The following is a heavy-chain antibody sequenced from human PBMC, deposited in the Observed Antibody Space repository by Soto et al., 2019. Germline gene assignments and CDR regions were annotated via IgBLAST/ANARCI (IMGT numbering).Heavy chain of an antibody. J-gene: IGHJ6*02. Sequence: PGGSLRLSCAASGFTFSSYSMNWVRQAPGKGLEWVSSISSSSSYIYYADSVKGRFTISRDNAKNSLYLQMNSLRAEDTAVYYCARDYCSSTSCYGFYYGMDVWGQGTTVTVSS. CDR1: GFTFSSYS. D-gene: IGHD2-2*01. CDR2: ISSSSSYI. CDR3: ARDYCSSTSCYGFYYGMDV. V-gene: IGHV3-21*01.